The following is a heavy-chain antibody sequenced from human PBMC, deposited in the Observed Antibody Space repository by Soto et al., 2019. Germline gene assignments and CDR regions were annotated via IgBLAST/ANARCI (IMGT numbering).Heavy chain of an antibody. V-gene: IGHV3-7*01. CDR1: GFTFSNYW. J-gene: IGHJ4*02. Sequence: PGGSLRLSCAVSGFTFSNYWMSWVRQAPGKGLEWVANINQYGGETHYVDSLKGRFTISRDNAKNSLYLQIDSLRDEDTSVYYCARDGQLYGNIPWYWGRGTLVTVSS. CDR3: ARDGQLYGNIPWY. CDR2: INQYGGET. D-gene: IGHD1-1*01.